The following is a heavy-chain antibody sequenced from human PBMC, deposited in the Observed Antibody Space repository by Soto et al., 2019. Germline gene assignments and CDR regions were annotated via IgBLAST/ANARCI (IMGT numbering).Heavy chain of an antibody. CDR3: ARAKNDFWSGYLDY. D-gene: IGHD3-3*01. V-gene: IGHV3-33*01. J-gene: IGHJ4*02. Sequence: GGSLRLSCAASGFTFSSYGMHWVRQAPGKGLEWVAVIWYDGSNKYYADSVKGRFTISRDNSKNTLYLQMNSLRAEDTAVYYCARAKNDFWSGYLDYWGQGTLVT. CDR2: IWYDGSNK. CDR1: GFTFSSYG.